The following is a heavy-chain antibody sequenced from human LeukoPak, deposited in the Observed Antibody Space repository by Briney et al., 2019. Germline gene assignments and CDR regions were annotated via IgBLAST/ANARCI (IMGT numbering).Heavy chain of an antibody. Sequence: GGSLRLSCSASGFTLSYYSMNWVRQAPGKGLEWVSSISSRSSYIYYEDSLKGRFTISRDNAKNSLYLQMTGLRVEDTAMYFCARDLGDIVLEPPSIHFDLWGRGTLVTVSS. V-gene: IGHV3-21*01. CDR3: ARDLGDIVLEPPSIHFDL. CDR2: ISSRSSYI. J-gene: IGHJ2*01. D-gene: IGHD2-2*01. CDR1: GFTLSYYS.